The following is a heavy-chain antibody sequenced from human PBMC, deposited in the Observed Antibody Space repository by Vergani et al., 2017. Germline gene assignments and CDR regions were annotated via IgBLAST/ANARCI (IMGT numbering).Heavy chain of an antibody. CDR3: ARGRLKIEGVTSNWFDP. D-gene: IGHD1-26*01. J-gene: IGHJ5*02. CDR2: ISASNGNT. V-gene: IGHV1-18*01. Sequence: QVQLVQSGTEVKKPGASVKVSCKASCYTFTTYGISWVRQAPGQGLEWMGWISASNGNTNYAQKLLGRVTMTTDRSKSTAYMELRSLRSDDTAVYYCARGRLKIEGVTSNWFDPWGQGTLVTVSS. CDR1: CYTFTTYG.